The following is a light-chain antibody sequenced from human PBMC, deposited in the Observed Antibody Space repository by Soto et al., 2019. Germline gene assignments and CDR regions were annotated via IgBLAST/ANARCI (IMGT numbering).Light chain of an antibody. CDR2: EVS. V-gene: IGLV2-8*01. Sequence: QSALTQPPSASGSPGQSVTISCTGTSSDVGSYNYVSWYQQHPGKAPKLMIYEVSKRPSGVPDRFSGSKSGNTASLTVSGLQAEDEADYYCSSDAGSNTLFGTGTKLTVL. CDR3: SSDAGSNTL. CDR1: SSDVGSYNY. J-gene: IGLJ1*01.